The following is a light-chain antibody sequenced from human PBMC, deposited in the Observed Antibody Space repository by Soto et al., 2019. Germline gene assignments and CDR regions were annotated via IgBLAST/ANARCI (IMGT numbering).Light chain of an antibody. CDR2: EST. CDR1: SSDVGSSNL. Sequence: QSALTQPASVSGSPGQSITISCTGSSSDVGSSNLVSWFQQDPGKAPKLIIYESTERPSGVSGRFSASKSGDTASLTISGLQAEDEADYYCCSYAGSPTFPWIFGGGTKVTVL. J-gene: IGLJ3*02. V-gene: IGLV2-23*02. CDR3: CSYAGSPTFPWI.